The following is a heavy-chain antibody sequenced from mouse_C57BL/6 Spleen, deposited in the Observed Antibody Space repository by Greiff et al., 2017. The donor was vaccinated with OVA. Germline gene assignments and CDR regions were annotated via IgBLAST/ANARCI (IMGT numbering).Heavy chain of an antibody. CDR3: ARNGDSSGTWGDY. V-gene: IGHV1-80*01. J-gene: IGHJ4*01. CDR1: GYAFSSYW. Sequence: QVQLQQSGAELVKPGASVKISCKASGYAFSSYWMNWVKQRPGKGLEWIGQIYPGDGDTNYNGKFKGKATLTADKSSSTAYMQLSSLTSEDSAVYFCARNGDSSGTWGDYWGQGTSVTVSS. CDR2: IYPGDGDT. D-gene: IGHD3-2*02.